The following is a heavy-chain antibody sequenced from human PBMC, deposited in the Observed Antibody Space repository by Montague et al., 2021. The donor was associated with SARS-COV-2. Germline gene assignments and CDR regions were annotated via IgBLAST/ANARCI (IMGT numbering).Heavy chain of an antibody. Sequence: SETLSLTCVVYGGSFSGYHWSWIRQPPGKGLEWNGEINHSGSTNYNPSLKSRVTISVDTSKNQFSLKLSSVTAADTAVYYCTREGYQVLWSDYYYYGMDVWGQGTTVTVSS. CDR1: GGSFSGYH. J-gene: IGHJ6*02. V-gene: IGHV4-34*01. CDR3: TREGYQVLWSDYYYYGMDV. CDR2: INHSGST. D-gene: IGHD2-2*01.